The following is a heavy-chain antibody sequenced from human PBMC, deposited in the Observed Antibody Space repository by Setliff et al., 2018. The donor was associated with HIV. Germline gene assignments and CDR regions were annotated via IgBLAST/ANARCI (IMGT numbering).Heavy chain of an antibody. CDR2: NDNDGSST. J-gene: IGHJ3*01. Sequence: GGSLRLSCVASGFTFSNYWMHWVRQAPGKGLVWVSRNDNDGSSTDYADSVKGRFTISRDSAKNTLYLQMNGLRAEDTAVYYCARILVGGTRAFDVWGQGTMVTVSS. CDR3: ARILVGGTRAFDV. CDR1: GFTFSNYW. V-gene: IGHV3-74*01. D-gene: IGHD1-26*01.